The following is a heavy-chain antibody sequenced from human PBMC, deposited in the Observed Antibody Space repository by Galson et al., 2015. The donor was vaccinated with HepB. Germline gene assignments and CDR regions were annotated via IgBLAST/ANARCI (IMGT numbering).Heavy chain of an antibody. V-gene: IGHV5-51*01. D-gene: IGHD3-3*01. CDR3: ARLANYDFWSPRGWFDP. Sequence: QSGAEVKKPGESLKISCKGSGYSFTSYWIGWVRQMPGKGLEWMGIIYPGDSDTRYSPSFQGQVTISADKSISTAYLQWSSLKASDTAMYYCARLANYDFWSPRGWFDPWGQGTLVTVSS. CDR1: GYSFTSYW. J-gene: IGHJ5*02. CDR2: IYPGDSDT.